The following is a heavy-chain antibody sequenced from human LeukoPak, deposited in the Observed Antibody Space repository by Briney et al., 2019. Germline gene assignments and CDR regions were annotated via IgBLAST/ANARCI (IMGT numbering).Heavy chain of an antibody. Sequence: PSETLSLTCTVSGGSISSYYWSWIRQPAGKGLEWIGRIYTSGSTNYNPSLKSRVTMSVDTSKNQFSLKLSSVTAADTAVYYCARLILVRHGSGSYYTNFDYWGQGTLVTVSS. V-gene: IGHV4-4*07. D-gene: IGHD3-10*01. CDR2: IYTSGST. CDR1: GGSISSYY. CDR3: ARLILVRHGSGSYYTNFDY. J-gene: IGHJ4*02.